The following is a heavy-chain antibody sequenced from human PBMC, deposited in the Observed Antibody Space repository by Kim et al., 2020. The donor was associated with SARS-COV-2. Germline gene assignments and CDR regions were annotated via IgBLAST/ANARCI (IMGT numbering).Heavy chain of an antibody. Sequence: SETLSLTCTVSGGSISSSSYYWGWIRQPPGKGLEWIGSIYYSGSTYYNPSLKSRVTISVDTSKNQFSLKLSSVTAADTAVYYCAREAGNEPFDYWGQGTLVTVSS. D-gene: IGHD6-19*01. CDR2: IYYSGST. V-gene: IGHV4-39*07. CDR1: GGSISSSSYY. J-gene: IGHJ4*02. CDR3: AREAGNEPFDY.